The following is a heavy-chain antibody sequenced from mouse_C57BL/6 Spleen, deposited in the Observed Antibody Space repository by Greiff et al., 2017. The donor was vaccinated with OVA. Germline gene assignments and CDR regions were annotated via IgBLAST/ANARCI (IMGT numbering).Heavy chain of an antibody. CDR3: TTGGNMFAY. CDR1: GFNIKDDY. CDR2: IDPENGDT. Sequence: DVQLQESGAELVRPGASVKLSCTASGFNIKDDYMHWVKQRPEQGLEWIGWIDPENGDTEYASKFQGKATITADTSSNTAYLQLSSLTSEDTAVYYCTTGGNMFAYWGQGTLVTVSA. J-gene: IGHJ3*01. D-gene: IGHD2-1*01. V-gene: IGHV14-4*01.